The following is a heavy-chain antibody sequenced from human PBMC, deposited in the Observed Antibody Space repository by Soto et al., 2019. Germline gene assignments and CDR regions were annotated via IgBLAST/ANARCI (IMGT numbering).Heavy chain of an antibody. V-gene: IGHV3-21*01. Sequence: EVQLVESGGGLVKPGGSLRLSCAASGFTFSSYSMNWVRQAPGKGLEWVSSISSSSSHIYYADSVKGRFTISRDNAKNSLYLQMNSLRAEDTAVYYCARDPLGRGGNWFDPWGQGTLVTVSS. J-gene: IGHJ5*02. D-gene: IGHD3-10*01. CDR3: ARDPLGRGGNWFDP. CDR1: GFTFSSYS. CDR2: ISSSSSHI.